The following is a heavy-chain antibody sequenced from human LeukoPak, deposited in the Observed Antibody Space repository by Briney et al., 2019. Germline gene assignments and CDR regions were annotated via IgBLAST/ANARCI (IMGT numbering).Heavy chain of an antibody. CDR1: GFTFSSYA. Sequence: PGGSLRLSCAASGFTFSSYAMSWVRQAPGKGLQWVSALSGSGLSTYYADSVKGRFPISRDNSKNTLYLQMNSLRAEATAVYYCAKGGESSSWLFDYWGQGTLVPASS. J-gene: IGHJ4*02. D-gene: IGHD6-13*01. CDR3: AKGGESSSWLFDY. CDR2: LSGSGLST. V-gene: IGHV3-23*01.